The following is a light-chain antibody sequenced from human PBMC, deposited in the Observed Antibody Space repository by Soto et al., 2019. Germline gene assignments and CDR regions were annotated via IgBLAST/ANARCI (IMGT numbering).Light chain of an antibody. Sequence: DIQMTQSPSTLSASVGDRVTITCRASQSISSWLAWYQQKPGKAPKVLIYKASNLQSAVPARFSGSGSGTDVTLTISSLQPDDFATYYCQQCNSYPPTFGQGTTVDIK. CDR2: KAS. CDR1: QSISSW. CDR3: QQCNSYPPT. V-gene: IGKV1-5*03. J-gene: IGKJ1*01.